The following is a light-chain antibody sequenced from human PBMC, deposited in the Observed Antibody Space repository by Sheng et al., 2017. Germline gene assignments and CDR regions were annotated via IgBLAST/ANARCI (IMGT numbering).Light chain of an antibody. V-gene: IGKV1-39*01. Sequence: DVQMTQSPSSLSASVGDRVTITCRASQSISNYLNWYQQYPGKAPKLLIYGASSLQSGVPSRFSGSESGTYFTLTISTLQPEDFATYYCQQSFSTQWTFGQGTKIEIK. J-gene: IGKJ1*01. CDR1: QSISNY. CDR2: GAS. CDR3: QQSFSTQWT.